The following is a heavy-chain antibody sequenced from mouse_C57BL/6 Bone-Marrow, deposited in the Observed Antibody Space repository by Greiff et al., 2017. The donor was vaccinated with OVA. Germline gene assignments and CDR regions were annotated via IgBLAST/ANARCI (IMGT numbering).Heavy chain of an antibody. CDR2: INPSNGGT. Sequence: QVQLQQPGTELVKPGASVKLSCKASGYTFTSYWMHWVKQRPGQGLEWIGNINPSNGGTNYNEKFKSKATLTVDKSSSTAYLQLSSLTSGGSAVYYCARCTPPYYVDYWGQGTTLTVSS. CDR3: ARCTPPYYVDY. V-gene: IGHV1-53*01. D-gene: IGHD5-1*01. J-gene: IGHJ2*01. CDR1: GYTFTSYW.